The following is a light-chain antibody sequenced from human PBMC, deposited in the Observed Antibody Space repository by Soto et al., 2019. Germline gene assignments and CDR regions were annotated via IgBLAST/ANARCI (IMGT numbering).Light chain of an antibody. Sequence: QSALTQPRSVSGSPGQSVTISCTRTSSDVGGYNYVSWYQQHPGKAPKLMIYDVSKRPSGVPDRFSGSKSANTAALTISGLQAEDEADYYCCSYAGRYTFVFGTGTKVTVL. CDR2: DVS. J-gene: IGLJ1*01. CDR3: CSYAGRYTFV. CDR1: SSDVGGYNY. V-gene: IGLV2-11*01.